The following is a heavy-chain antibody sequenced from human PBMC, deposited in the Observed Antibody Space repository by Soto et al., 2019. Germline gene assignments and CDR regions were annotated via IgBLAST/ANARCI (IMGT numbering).Heavy chain of an antibody. V-gene: IGHV4-4*08. Sequence: QVQLQESGPGLVKPSETLSLTCAVSGESIVTSYWSWVRHPPGKGLEWIGYRHTTGVSNYNPSLRSRATISLATSQNQVSLKLTSVTAADTAVYFCARDNYGDGMDVWGQGTTVVVSS. CDR2: RHTTGVS. D-gene: IGHD3-16*01. CDR3: ARDNYGDGMDV. CDR1: GESIVTSY. J-gene: IGHJ6*02.